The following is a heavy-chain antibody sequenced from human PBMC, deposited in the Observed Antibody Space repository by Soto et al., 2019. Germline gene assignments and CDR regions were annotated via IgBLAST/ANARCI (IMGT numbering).Heavy chain of an antibody. CDR1: GASISNFY. D-gene: IGHD3-16*01. CDR2: LYTRGTT. CDR3: AKGGTYYFDS. Sequence: SETLSLTCSVSGASISNFYWSWIRQSAGKGLEWIGRLYTRGTTDYNPSLKSRVTMSIDTSKNRVSLSLTSVTAADTAVYYCAKGGTYYFDSWGQGIVVTVPS. V-gene: IGHV4-4*07. J-gene: IGHJ4*02.